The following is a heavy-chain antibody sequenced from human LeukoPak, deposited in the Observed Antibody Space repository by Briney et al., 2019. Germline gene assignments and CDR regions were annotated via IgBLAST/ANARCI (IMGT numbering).Heavy chain of an antibody. D-gene: IGHD3-10*01. CDR1: GGSISSSSYY. CDR3: ARRELLPTPDAFDI. CDR2: IYYSGST. J-gene: IGHJ3*02. Sequence: SETLSLTCTVSGGSISSSSYYWGWIRQPPGKGLEWIGSIYYSGSTYYNPSLNSRVTISVDTSKNQFSLKVSSVTAADTAVYYCARRELLPTPDAFDIWGQGTMVTVSS. V-gene: IGHV4-39*01.